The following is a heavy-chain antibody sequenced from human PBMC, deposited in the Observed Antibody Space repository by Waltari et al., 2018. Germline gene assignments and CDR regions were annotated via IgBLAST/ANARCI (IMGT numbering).Heavy chain of an antibody. D-gene: IGHD2-15*01. CDR2: MNVNSCNT. V-gene: IGHV1-8*03. CDR1: GYTFTNYD. Sequence: QVQLVQSGAEVKKPGASVKVSCKATGYTFTNYDVSWVRLATGQGLEWLGWMNVNSCNTVQAQKFQGRVTFTRNISISTVYMELSSLRSEDTAVYFCARGVGGTIYYYYMDVWGKGTTVTVSS. CDR3: ARGVGGTIYYYYMDV. J-gene: IGHJ6*03.